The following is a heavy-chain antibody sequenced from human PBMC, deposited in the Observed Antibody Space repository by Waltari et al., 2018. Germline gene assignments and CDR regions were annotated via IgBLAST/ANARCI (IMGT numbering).Heavy chain of an antibody. CDR2: IYPGDSDT. Sequence: EVQLVQSGAEVKKPGESLKISCKGSGYSFTSYWIGWVRQMPGKGLEWMGIIYPGDSDTRYSPAFQVQVTIAADKSISTAYLQWSSLKASDTAMYYCARHHSSFKGTYYGMDVWGQGTTVTVSS. D-gene: IGHD6-6*01. V-gene: IGHV5-51*01. CDR1: GYSFTSYW. CDR3: ARHHSSFKGTYYGMDV. J-gene: IGHJ6*02.